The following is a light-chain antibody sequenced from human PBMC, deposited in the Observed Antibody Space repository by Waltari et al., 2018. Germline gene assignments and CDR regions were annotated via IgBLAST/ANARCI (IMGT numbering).Light chain of an antibody. V-gene: IGLV3-1*01. J-gene: IGLJ2*01. CDR1: KLWDIN. CDR2: QDI. Sequence: SYDLTQPPSVSVSPGQTAYISCSGNKLWDINVSWYQQRPGQSPVLVIFQDIERRSGIPERCSGFHSANTATLVISGTQDLDEADYYCQAWDNWTVVFGGGTKLTVL. CDR3: QAWDNWTVV.